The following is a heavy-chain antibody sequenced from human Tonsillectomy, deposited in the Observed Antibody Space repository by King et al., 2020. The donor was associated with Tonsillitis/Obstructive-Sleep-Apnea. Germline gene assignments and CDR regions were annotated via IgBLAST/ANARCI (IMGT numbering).Heavy chain of an antibody. CDR1: GFTVSSNY. CDR3: ARAGYYDFWSGYSPFLDY. V-gene: IGHV3-66*01. Sequence: VQLVESGGGLVQPGGSLRLSCAASGFTVSSNYMSWVRQAPGKGLEWVSVIYSGGSTYYADSVKGRFTISRDNSKNTLYLQMNSLRAEDTAVYYCARAGYYDFWSGYSPFLDYWGQGTLVTVSS. J-gene: IGHJ4*02. D-gene: IGHD3-3*01. CDR2: IYSGGST.